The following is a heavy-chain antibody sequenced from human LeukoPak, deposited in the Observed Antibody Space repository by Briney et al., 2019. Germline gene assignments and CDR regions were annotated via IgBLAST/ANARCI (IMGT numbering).Heavy chain of an antibody. V-gene: IGHV1-46*01. D-gene: IGHD2-21*02. CDR2: INPSGGST. CDR3: AREVPSIVVVTATYNWFDP. CDR1: GYTFTSYY. Sequence: SVKVSCKASGYTFTSYYMHWVRQAPGQGLEWMGIINPSGGSTSYAQKFQGRVTMTRDTSTSTVYMELSSLRSEDTAVYYCAREVPSIVVVTATYNWFDPWGQGTLVTVSS. J-gene: IGHJ5*02.